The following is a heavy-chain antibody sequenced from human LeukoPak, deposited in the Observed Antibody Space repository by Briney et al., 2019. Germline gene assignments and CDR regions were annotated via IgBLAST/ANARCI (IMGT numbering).Heavy chain of an antibody. Sequence: SETLSLTCTVSGGSISSYYWSWIRQPAVKGLEWIGRIYISGGTNYNPSLKSRVTMSVDTSKNQFSLKLSSVTAADTAVYYCARLAVAGTGPFDYWGQGTLVTVSS. D-gene: IGHD6-19*01. J-gene: IGHJ4*02. CDR3: ARLAVAGTGPFDY. CDR1: GGSISSYY. V-gene: IGHV4-4*07. CDR2: IYISGGT.